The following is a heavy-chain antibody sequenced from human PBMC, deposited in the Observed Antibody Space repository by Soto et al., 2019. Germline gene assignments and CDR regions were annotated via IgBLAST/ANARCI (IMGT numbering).Heavy chain of an antibody. CDR1: GFTFSSYA. D-gene: IGHD3-10*01. CDR3: ARGGFGGAGGYRGAFDI. J-gene: IGHJ3*02. Sequence: GGSLRLSCAASGFTFSSYAMHWVRQAPGKGLEWVAVISYDGSNKYYADSVKGRFTISRDNSKNTLYLQMNSLRAEDTVVYYCARGGFGGAGGYRGAFDIWGQGTMVTVSS. CDR2: ISYDGSNK. V-gene: IGHV3-30*04.